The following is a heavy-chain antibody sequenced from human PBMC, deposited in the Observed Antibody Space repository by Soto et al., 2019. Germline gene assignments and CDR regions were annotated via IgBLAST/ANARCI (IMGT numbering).Heavy chain of an antibody. Sequence: SETLSLTCAVSGYSISSGYYWGWIRQPPGKGLEWIGSIYHSGSTYYNPSLKSRVTISVDTSKNQFSLKLSSVTAADTAVYSCARGFDFWIVGWFEPWGQGTLVTVSS. V-gene: IGHV4-38-2*01. D-gene: IGHD3-3*01. CDR2: IYHSGST. J-gene: IGHJ5*02. CDR1: GYSISSGYY. CDR3: ARGFDFWIVGWFEP.